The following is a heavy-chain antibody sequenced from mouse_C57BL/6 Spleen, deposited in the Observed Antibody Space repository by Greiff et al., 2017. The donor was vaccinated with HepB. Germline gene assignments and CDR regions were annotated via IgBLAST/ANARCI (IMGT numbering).Heavy chain of an antibody. V-gene: IGHV2-5*01. CDR2: IWRGGST. J-gene: IGHJ1*03. D-gene: IGHD1-1*01. Sequence: QVQLQQSGPGLVQPSQSLSITCSVSGFSLTSYGVHWVRQSPGKGLEWLGVIWRGGSTDYNAAFMSRLSITKDNSKSQVFFKMNSLQADDTAIYYCAKNRVVATPGYFDVWGTGTTVTVSS. CDR1: GFSLTSYG. CDR3: AKNRVVATPGYFDV.